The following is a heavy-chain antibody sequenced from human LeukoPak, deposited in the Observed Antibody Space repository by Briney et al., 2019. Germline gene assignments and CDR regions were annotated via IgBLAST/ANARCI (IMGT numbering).Heavy chain of an antibody. J-gene: IGHJ3*02. V-gene: IGHV3-21*01. CDR1: GFTFSSYS. Sequence: PGGSLRLSCAASGFTFSSYSMNWVRQAPGKGLEWVSSISSSSSYIYYADSVKGRFTISRDNAKNSLYLQMNSLRAEDTAVYYCARVWEPTDAFDIWGQGTVVTVSS. CDR2: ISSSSSYI. D-gene: IGHD1-14*01. CDR3: ARVWEPTDAFDI.